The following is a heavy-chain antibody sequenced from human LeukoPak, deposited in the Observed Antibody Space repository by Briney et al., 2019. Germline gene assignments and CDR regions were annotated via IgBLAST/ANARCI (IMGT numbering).Heavy chain of an antibody. Sequence: SGTLSLTCTVSGVSISSSTYCWGWIRPPPRNGLEWIGSIYYSGSTYNNPSLKTRVTIFLDTSKNQFSLELSSVSATDTAVYYCARTYGDYDDAFDVWGQGTMVTVSS. J-gene: IGHJ3*01. CDR1: GVSISSSTYC. D-gene: IGHD4-17*01. CDR3: ARTYGDYDDAFDV. CDR2: IYYSGST. V-gene: IGHV4-39*01.